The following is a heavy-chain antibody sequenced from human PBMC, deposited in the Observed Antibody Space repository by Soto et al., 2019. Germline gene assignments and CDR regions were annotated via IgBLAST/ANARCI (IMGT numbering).Heavy chain of an antibody. CDR3: AREMPGYCSNSACLPGY. J-gene: IGHJ4*02. V-gene: IGHV1-18*01. CDR1: GYTFTDFG. CDR2: ISAYYGST. Sequence: GASVKVSCKASGYTFTDFGLIWVRQAPGQGPEWMGWISAYYGSTNYAQKFQDRVTMTRDTSTNTVYMELRSLRSDDTAMYYCAREMPGYCSNSACLPGYWGQGTQVTVSS. D-gene: IGHD2-2*03.